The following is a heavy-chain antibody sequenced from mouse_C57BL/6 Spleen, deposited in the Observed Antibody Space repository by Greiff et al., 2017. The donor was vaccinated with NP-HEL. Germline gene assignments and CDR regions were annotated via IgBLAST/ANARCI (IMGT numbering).Heavy chain of an antibody. CDR1: GYTFTSYW. CDR3: ARRGVYDYDVGYYAMDY. D-gene: IGHD2-4*01. V-gene: IGHV1-69*01. Sequence: QVQLKQPGAELVMPGASVKLSCKASGYTFTSYWMHWVKQRPGQGLEWIGEIDPSDSYTNYNQKFKGKSTLTVDKSSSTAYMQLSSLTSEDSAVYYCARRGVYDYDVGYYAMDYWGQGTSVTVSS. CDR2: IDPSDSYT. J-gene: IGHJ4*01.